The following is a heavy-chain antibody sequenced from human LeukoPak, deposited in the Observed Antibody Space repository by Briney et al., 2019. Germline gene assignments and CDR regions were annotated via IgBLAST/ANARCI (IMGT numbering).Heavy chain of an antibody. CDR3: AREVLGGWYFFDY. V-gene: IGHV3-30-3*01. CDR2: ISYDGSNK. CDR1: GFTFSSYW. Sequence: GGSLRLSCAASGFTFSSYWMSWVRQAPGKGLEWVAVISYDGSNKYYADSVKGRFTISRDNSKNTLYLQMNSLRAEDTAVYYCAREVLGGWYFFDYWGQGTLVTVSS. J-gene: IGHJ4*02. D-gene: IGHD6-19*01.